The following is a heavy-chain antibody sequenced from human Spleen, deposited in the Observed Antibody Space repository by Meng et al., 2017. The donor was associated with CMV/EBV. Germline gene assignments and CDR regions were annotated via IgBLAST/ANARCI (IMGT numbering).Heavy chain of an antibody. Sequence: GESLKISCAASGFTFSSYGMHWVRQPPGKGLEWVTFIRFDGGDEYCADSVKGRFTISRDNSKNTLYLQMNSLRAEDTAVYYCAKGDCYSTNCYGPFDYWGQGTLVTVSS. CDR2: IRFDGGDE. D-gene: IGHD2-2*01. CDR1: GFTFSSYG. CDR3: AKGDCYSTNCYGPFDY. V-gene: IGHV3-30*02. J-gene: IGHJ4*02.